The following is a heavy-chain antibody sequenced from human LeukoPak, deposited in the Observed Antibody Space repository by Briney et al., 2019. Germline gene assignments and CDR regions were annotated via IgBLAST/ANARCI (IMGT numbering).Heavy chain of an antibody. V-gene: IGHV3-30*02. CDR3: AKSGLLDWIQLWFDY. D-gene: IGHD5-18*01. J-gene: IGHJ4*02. Sequence: PGGAPELFCSTSGFTFNNHYIHWVRPAPGKGPELVAFIRYDGSNKYYADYVKGRFTISRDNSKNTLYMQMNSLRAEDTAVYYCAKSGLLDWIQLWFDYWGQGTLVTVSS. CDR1: GFTFNNHY. CDR2: IRYDGSNK.